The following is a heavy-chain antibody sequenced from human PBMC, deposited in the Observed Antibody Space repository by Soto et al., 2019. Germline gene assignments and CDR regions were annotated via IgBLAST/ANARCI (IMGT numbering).Heavy chain of an antibody. D-gene: IGHD3-3*01. Sequence: XSVKVSCKASGYTFTSYGISWVRQAPGQGLEWMGWISAYNGNTNYAQKLQGRVTMTTDTSTSTAYMELRSLRSDDTAVYYCARDFWSGYYTPVYGMDVWGQGTTVTVSS. CDR1: GYTFTSYG. J-gene: IGHJ6*02. CDR2: ISAYNGNT. CDR3: ARDFWSGYYTPVYGMDV. V-gene: IGHV1-18*04.